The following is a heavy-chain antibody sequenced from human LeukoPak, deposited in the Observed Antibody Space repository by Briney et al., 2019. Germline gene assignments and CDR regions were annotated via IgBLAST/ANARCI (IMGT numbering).Heavy chain of an antibody. CDR3: QSRFLEWLLDY. Sequence: SETLSLTCTVSGGSISSYYWSWIRQPPGKGLEWIGSIYDSGSTYYNPSLKSRVTISVDTSKNQFSLKLNSVTAADTAMYYCQSRFLEWLLDYWGQGTLVTVSS. CDR2: IYDSGST. D-gene: IGHD3-3*01. J-gene: IGHJ4*02. CDR1: GGSISSYY. V-gene: IGHV4-59*05.